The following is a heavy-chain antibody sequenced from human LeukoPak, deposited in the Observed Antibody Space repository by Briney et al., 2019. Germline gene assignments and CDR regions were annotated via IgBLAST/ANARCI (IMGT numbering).Heavy chain of an antibody. J-gene: IGHJ5*02. CDR3: ARESYSGSHFEDWFDP. Sequence: KPSETLPLTCTGSGGSINHYYWSWVRQPPGKGLEWIGHISYIGDIHYSPSLRSRLTISVDTSKNQFSLKLTSLTCADTAVYYCARESYSGSHFEDWFDPWGQGTLVIVSS. D-gene: IGHD1-26*01. CDR2: ISYIGDI. CDR1: GGSINHYY. V-gene: IGHV4-59*01.